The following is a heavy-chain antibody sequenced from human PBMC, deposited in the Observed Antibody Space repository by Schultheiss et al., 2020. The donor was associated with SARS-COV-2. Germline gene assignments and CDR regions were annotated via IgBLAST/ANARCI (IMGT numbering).Heavy chain of an antibody. CDR1: GYTFTSYA. Sequence: ASVKVSCKASGYTFTSYAMNWVRQAPGQGLEWMGWINPNSGGTNYAQKFQGRVTMTRDTSTSTVYMELSSLRSEDTAVYYCARVRATVKGGNYFDYWGQGTLVTVSS. V-gene: IGHV1-2*02. CDR2: INPNSGGT. D-gene: IGHD4-17*01. J-gene: IGHJ4*02. CDR3: ARVRATVKGGNYFDY.